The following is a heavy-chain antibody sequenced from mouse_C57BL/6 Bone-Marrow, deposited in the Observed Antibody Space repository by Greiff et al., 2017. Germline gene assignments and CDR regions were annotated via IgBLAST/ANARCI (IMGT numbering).Heavy chain of an antibody. CDR1: GFTFSDYC. D-gene: IGHD1-1*01. CDR2: ISNGGGST. CDR3: ARGGTTVVANYYYAMDY. J-gene: IGHJ4*01. Sequence: EVQGVESGGGLVQPGGSLKLSCAASGFTFSDYCMYWVRQTPEKRLEWVAYISNGGGSTYYPDTVKGRFTISRDNAKNTLYLQMSRLKSEDTAMYYCARGGTTVVANYYYAMDYWGQGTSVTVSS. V-gene: IGHV5-12*01.